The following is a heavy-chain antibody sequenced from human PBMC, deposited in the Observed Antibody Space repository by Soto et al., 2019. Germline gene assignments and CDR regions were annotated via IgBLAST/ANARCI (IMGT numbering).Heavy chain of an antibody. CDR3: ARDGGYGDYYFDY. CDR1: GFTFSSYG. J-gene: IGHJ4*02. CDR2: IWYDGSNK. Sequence: QVQLVESGGGVVQPGRSLRLSCAASGFTFSSYGMHWVRQAPGKGLEWVAVIWYDGSNKYYADSVKGRFTISRDNSKNTLYMQMNSLRAEDTAVYYCARDGGYGDYYFDYWGQGTLVTVSS. D-gene: IGHD4-17*01. V-gene: IGHV3-33*01.